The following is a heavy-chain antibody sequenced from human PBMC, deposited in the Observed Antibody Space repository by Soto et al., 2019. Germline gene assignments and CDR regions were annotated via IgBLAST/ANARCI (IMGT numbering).Heavy chain of an antibody. D-gene: IGHD3-10*01. CDR3: ARLPGVRGVFDGFNV. CDR2: IYPGDSDT. J-gene: IGHJ3*01. V-gene: IGHV5-51*01. CDR1: GYSFAGYW. Sequence: GESLKISCKGSGYSFAGYWIGWVRQMPGKGLDWMGVIYPGDSDTRYSPSFHGQVTISADKSISTAYLQWSSLKASDTAMYFCARLPGVRGVFDGFNVWGQGTMVTVSS.